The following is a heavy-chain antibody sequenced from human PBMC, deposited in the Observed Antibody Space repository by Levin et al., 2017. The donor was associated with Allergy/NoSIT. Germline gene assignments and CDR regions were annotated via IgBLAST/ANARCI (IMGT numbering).Heavy chain of an antibody. D-gene: IGHD6-13*01. CDR2: IYWDDER. J-gene: IGHJ5*02. CDR1: GFSLSTSGVG. CDR3: VHETSSSCFDP. V-gene: IGHV2-5*02. Sequence: SGPTLVKPTQTLTLTCTFSGFSLSTSGVGVGWIRQPPGKALVWLALIYWDDERRYSPSLRSRLTITKDTSKNQVVLTMTKMDPVDTATYYCVHETSSSCFDPWGQGTLVTVSS.